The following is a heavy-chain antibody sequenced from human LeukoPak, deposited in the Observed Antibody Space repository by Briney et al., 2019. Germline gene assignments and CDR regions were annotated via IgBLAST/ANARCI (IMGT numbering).Heavy chain of an antibody. V-gene: IGHV3-23*01. CDR3: AKEDGNYGSGSYYYFDY. CDR1: GFTFSNYA. D-gene: IGHD3-10*01. J-gene: IGHJ4*02. CDR2: ICGHGISI. Sequence: PGGSLRLSCEASGFTFSNYAMSWVRQAPGKGLEWVSGICGHGISIYYADSVKGRFTISRDNSKSTLYLVMNSLRAEDTAVYYCAKEDGNYGSGSYYYFDYWGQEPLVTFSS.